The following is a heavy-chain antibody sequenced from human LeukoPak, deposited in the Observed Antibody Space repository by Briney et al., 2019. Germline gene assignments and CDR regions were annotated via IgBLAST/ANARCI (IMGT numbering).Heavy chain of an antibody. D-gene: IGHD2-15*01. CDR2: IYYSGST. CDR3: ARHGGGYCSGGSCYGGFEYY. V-gene: IGHV4-39*01. CDR1: GGSISSSSYY. Sequence: PSETLSLTCTVSGGSISSSSYYWGWLRQPPGKGLEWIGSIYYSGSTYYNPSLKSRVIISVDTSKNQFSLKLSSVTAADTAVYYCARHGGGYCSGGSCYGGFEYYWGQGTLVTVSS. J-gene: IGHJ4*02.